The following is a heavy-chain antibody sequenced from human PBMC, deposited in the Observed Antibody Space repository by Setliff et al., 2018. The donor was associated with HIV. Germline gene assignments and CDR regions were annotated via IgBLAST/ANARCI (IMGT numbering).Heavy chain of an antibody. D-gene: IGHD3-9*01. CDR3: ARGQSYYDILNGRAFDALDI. Sequence: PSETLSLTCTDSGGSITSGGFYWSWIRQYPQKGLEWIGYIYYSGGTYYNPSLKSRVTMSVDTSKNQFSLKLSSVTAADTAVYYCARGQSYYDILNGRAFDALDIWGQGTKVTVSS. J-gene: IGHJ3*02. CDR1: GGSITSGGFY. CDR2: IYYSGGT. V-gene: IGHV4-31*03.